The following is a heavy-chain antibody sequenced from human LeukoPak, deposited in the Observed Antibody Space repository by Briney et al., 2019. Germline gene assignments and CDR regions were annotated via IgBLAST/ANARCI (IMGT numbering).Heavy chain of an antibody. V-gene: IGHV3-9*02. CDR3: AKDMVGYYGSGSSSFDY. CDR1: GPSTADYT. D-gene: IGHD3-10*01. Sequence: GGSLRLSCEASGPSTADYTMHWVRQVPGKGLEWVSSISWNSGSIDYADSVKGRFTISRDNAKNSLYLQMNSLRAEDTALYYCAKDMVGYYGSGSSSFDYWGQGTLVTVSS. CDR2: ISWNSGSI. J-gene: IGHJ4*02.